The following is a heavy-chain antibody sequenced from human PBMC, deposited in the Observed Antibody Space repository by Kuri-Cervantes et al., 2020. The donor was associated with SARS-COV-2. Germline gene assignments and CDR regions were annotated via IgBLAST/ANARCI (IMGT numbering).Heavy chain of an antibody. D-gene: IGHD3-3*01. J-gene: IGHJ4*02. CDR2: INPSGGST. CDR1: GYTFTSYY. CDR3: ARDPSYDFWSGSGFDY. Sequence: ASVKVSCKASGYTFTSYYMHWVRQAPGQGLEWMGIINPSGGSTSYAQKFQGRVTMTRDTSTSTVYMELSSLRFEDTAVYYCARDPSYDFWSGSGFDYWGQGTLVTVSS. V-gene: IGHV1-46*01.